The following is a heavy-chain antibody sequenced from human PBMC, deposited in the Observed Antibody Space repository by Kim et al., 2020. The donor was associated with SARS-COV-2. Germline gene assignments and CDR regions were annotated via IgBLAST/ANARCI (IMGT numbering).Heavy chain of an antibody. J-gene: IGHJ4*02. CDR2: IIPIFGTA. V-gene: IGHV1-69*13. CDR1: GGTFSSYA. CDR3: ATVGYYDSSGWGYFDY. Sequence: SVKVSCKASGGTFSSYAISWVRQAPGQGLEWMGGIIPIFGTANYAQKFQGRVTITADESTSTAYMELSSLRSEDTAVYYCATVGYYDSSGWGYFDYWGQGTLVTVSS. D-gene: IGHD3-22*01.